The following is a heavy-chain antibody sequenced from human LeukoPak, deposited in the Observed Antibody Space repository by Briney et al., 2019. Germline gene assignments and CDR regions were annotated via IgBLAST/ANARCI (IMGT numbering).Heavy chain of an antibody. V-gene: IGHV1-58*02. CDR2: IVVGSGNT. CDR3: AADRITNTGHWGIYGMDV. D-gene: IGHD3-16*01. Sequence: SVKVCCKASGFTFTSSAMQWVRQARGQRLEWIGWIVVGSGNTNYAQKFQERVTITRDMSTSTAYMELSSLRSEDTAVYYCAADRITNTGHWGIYGMDVWGQGTTVTVSS. CDR1: GFTFTSSA. J-gene: IGHJ6*02.